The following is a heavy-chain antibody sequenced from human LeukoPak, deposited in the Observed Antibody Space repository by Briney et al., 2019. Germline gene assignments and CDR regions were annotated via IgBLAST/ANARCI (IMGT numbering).Heavy chain of an antibody. CDR3: AKVDSSGWYGGVAFDI. D-gene: IGHD6-19*01. CDR2: ISGSGGST. Sequence: PGGSLRLSCAASGFTFSSYAMHWLRQAPGKELESASAISGSGGSTYYADSVKGRFTISRDNSKNTLSLQMSSLRAEETAVYYCAKVDSSGWYGGVAFDIWGQGTVVIVSS. CDR1: GFTFSSYA. V-gene: IGHV3-23*01. J-gene: IGHJ3*02.